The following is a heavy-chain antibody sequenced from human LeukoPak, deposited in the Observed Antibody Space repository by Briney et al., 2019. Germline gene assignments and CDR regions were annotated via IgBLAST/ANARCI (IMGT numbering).Heavy chain of an antibody. D-gene: IGHD2-8*02. CDR2: ISSSSSYI. CDR1: GFTFSSYS. Sequence: GGSLRLSCAASGFTFSSYSMNWVRQAPGKGLEWVSSISSSSSYIYYADSVKGRFTISRDNAKNSLYLQMNSLRADDTAVYYCARELGTDYFDYWGQGTLVTVSS. J-gene: IGHJ4*02. CDR3: ARELGTDYFDY. V-gene: IGHV3-21*01.